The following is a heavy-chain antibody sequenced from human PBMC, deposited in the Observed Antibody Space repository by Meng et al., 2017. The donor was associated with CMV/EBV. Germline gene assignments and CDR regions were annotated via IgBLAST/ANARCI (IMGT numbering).Heavy chain of an antibody. CDR3: ARDCSSTSCYMEELNWFDP. D-gene: IGHD2-2*02. Sequence: SVTVSCKASGGTFSSYAISWVRQAPGQGLEWMGGIIPIFGTANYAQKFQGRVTITTDESTSTAYMELSSLRSEDTAVYYRARDCSSTSCYMEELNWFDPWGQGTLVTVSS. J-gene: IGHJ5*02. CDR1: GGTFSSYA. CDR2: IIPIFGTA. V-gene: IGHV1-69*05.